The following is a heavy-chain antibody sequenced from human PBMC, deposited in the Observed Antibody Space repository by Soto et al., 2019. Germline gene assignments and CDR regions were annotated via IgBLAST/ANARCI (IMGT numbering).Heavy chain of an antibody. CDR1: GFTVSSNY. CDR2: IYSGGST. D-gene: IGHD2-15*01. Sequence: EVQLVESGGGLVQPGGSLRLSCAASGFTVSSNYMSWVRQAPGKGLEWVSVIYSGGSTYYADSVKGRFTISRDNSKNTLYLQMNSLRAEDTAVYYCARGYCSGGSCPGVYFDYWGQGTLVTVSS. V-gene: IGHV3-66*01. J-gene: IGHJ4*02. CDR3: ARGYCSGGSCPGVYFDY.